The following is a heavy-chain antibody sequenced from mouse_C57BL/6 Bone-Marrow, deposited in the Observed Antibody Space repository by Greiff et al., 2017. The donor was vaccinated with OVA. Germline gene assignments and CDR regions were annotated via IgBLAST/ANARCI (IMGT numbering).Heavy chain of an antibody. CDR1: GYSITSGYY. D-gene: IGHD1-1*01. J-gene: IGHJ4*01. CDR3: ARGDYGSSYEAMDY. CDR2: ISYDGSN. V-gene: IGHV3-6*01. Sequence: ESGPGLVKPSQSLSLTCSVTGYSITSGYYWNWIRQFPGNKLEWMGYISYDGSNNYNPSLKNRISITRDTSKNQFFLKLNSVTTEDTATYYCARGDYGSSYEAMDYWGQGTSVTVSS.